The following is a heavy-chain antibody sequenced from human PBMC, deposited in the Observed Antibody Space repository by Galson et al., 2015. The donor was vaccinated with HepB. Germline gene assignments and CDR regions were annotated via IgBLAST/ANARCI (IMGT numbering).Heavy chain of an antibody. J-gene: IGHJ4*02. CDR3: ARIMRYSSAWDY. CDR1: GYMFSGFY. D-gene: IGHD6-19*01. CDR2: INPKSGGT. V-gene: IGHV1-2*02. Sequence: SVKVSCKASGYMFSGFYIHWVRQAPGQGLEWMGWINPKSGGTNYAQRFQGRVTMARDTSIDTAYMELRRLRSDDTAIYYCARIMRYSSAWDYWGQGALVIVSS.